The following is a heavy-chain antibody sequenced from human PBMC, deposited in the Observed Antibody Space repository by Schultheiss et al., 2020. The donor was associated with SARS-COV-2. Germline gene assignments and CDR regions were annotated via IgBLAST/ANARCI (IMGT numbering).Heavy chain of an antibody. J-gene: IGHJ6*03. V-gene: IGHV1-2*04. Sequence: ASVKVSCKASGYTFTSYGISWVRQAPGQGLEWMGWINPNSGGTNYAQKFQGWVTMTRDTSISTAYMELSSLRSEDTAVYYCARSRPSTNYYYYYYMDVWGKGTTVTVSS. CDR1: GYTFTSYG. D-gene: IGHD2-2*01. CDR3: ARSRPSTNYYYYYYMDV. CDR2: INPNSGGT.